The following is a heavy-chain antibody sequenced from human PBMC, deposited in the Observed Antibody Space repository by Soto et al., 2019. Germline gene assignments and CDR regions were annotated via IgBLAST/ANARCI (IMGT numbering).Heavy chain of an antibody. CDR1: GFTFSSYW. D-gene: IGHD2-15*01. CDR3: ARGGGGVDS. V-gene: IGHV3-7*01. Sequence: EVQLVESGGGLVQPGESLGLSCAASGFTFSSYWMTWVRQAPGKGLEWVSHIKQGGSEQNYAYSVEGSFTISRDNAKNPLYLQMNSLSAEDPAVYSCARGGGGVDSWGQGTLGTVSS. CDR2: IKQGGSEQ. J-gene: IGHJ4*02.